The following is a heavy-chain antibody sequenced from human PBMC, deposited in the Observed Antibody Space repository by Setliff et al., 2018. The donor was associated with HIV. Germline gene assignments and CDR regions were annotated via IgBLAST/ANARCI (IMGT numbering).Heavy chain of an antibody. CDR1: GFPFSSYG. V-gene: IGHV1-18*01. D-gene: IGHD6-19*01. CDR3: ASCMAGHYYYYMDV. Sequence: ASVKVSCKASGFPFSSYGISWVRQAPGQGLERMGWISAYNGKTEYAQNFQGRVTMTTDISTSTAWTSTSTAYMELRSLRSDDTAVYYCASCMAGHYYYYMDVWGKGTTVTVSS. CDR2: ISAYNGKT. J-gene: IGHJ6*03.